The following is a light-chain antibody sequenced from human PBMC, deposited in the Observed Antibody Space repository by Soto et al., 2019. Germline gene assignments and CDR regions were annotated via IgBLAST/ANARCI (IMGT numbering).Light chain of an antibody. V-gene: IGKV3-20*01. CDR3: QQFGSSTWT. CDR1: PSVSSRY. Sequence: VLAQSPGTLSLSPGERATLSCRASPSVSSRYLAWYQQKPGQAPRLLIYGTSSRATGIPDRFSGSGSGTDFTLTINRLEPEDFAVYYCQQFGSSTWTFGQGTKVDIK. J-gene: IGKJ1*01. CDR2: GTS.